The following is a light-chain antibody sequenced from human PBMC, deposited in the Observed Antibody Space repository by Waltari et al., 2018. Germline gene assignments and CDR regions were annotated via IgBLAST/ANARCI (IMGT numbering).Light chain of an antibody. CDR3: QQYNSDDWT. V-gene: IGKV1-39*01. J-gene: IGKJ1*01. Sequence: DIQMTQSPSSLSASVGDRVTITCRASQSISTYLNWYQQKPGKAPNLLIYAASTLQRGVPSRFAGSGSGTTFTLTISSLQPDDFATYYCQQYNSDDWTFGQGTKVEI. CDR2: AAS. CDR1: QSISTY.